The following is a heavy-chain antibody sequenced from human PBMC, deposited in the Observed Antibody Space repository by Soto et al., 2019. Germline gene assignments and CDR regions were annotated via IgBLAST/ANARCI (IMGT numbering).Heavy chain of an antibody. V-gene: IGHV1-46*03. CDR2: INPSGGST. CDR3: ARDWFHAFDI. J-gene: IGHJ3*02. D-gene: IGHD3-10*01. CDR1: GYTFTSYY. Sequence: QVQLVQSGAEVKKPGASVKVSCKASGYTFTSYYMHWVRQAPGQGLEWMGIINPSGGSTSYAQKFQXXVXMXXDTSTSTVYMELSSLRSEDTAVYYCARDWFHAFDIWGQGTMVTVSS.